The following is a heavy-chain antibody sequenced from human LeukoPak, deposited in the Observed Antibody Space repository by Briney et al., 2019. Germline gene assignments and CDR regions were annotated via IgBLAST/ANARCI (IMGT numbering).Heavy chain of an antibody. D-gene: IGHD3-10*01. V-gene: IGHV4-4*02. CDR3: ARDGVAMVRGVIVY. CDR1: GGSISSSNW. J-gene: IGHJ4*02. CDR2: IYPSGST. Sequence: SETLSLTCAVSGGSISSSNWWSWVRQPPGKGLEWIGEIYPSGSTNYNPSLKSRVTISVDKSKNQFSLKLSSVTAADTAVYYCARDGVAMVRGVIVYWGQGTLVTVSS.